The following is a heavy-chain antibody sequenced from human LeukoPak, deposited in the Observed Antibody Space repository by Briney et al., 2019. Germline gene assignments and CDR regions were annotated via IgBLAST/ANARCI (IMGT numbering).Heavy chain of an antibody. CDR2: IYPGDSDT. D-gene: IGHD3-3*01. J-gene: IGHJ4*02. Sequence: GESLKISCKGSGYSFTSYWIGWVRQMPGKGLEGMGIIYPGDSDTRYSPSFQGQVTISADKSISTAYLQWSRLTASDTAMYYCATLRDFWVDYWGQGTLVTVSS. CDR1: GYSFTSYW. V-gene: IGHV5-51*01. CDR3: ATLRDFWVDY.